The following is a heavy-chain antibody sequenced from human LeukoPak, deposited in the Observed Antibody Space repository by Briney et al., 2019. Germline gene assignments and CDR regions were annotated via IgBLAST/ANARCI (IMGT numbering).Heavy chain of an antibody. V-gene: IGHV4-59*08. CDR3: ARQKTGGTYPLDY. Sequence: SETLSLTCTVSRCSISTYFWSWIRQPPGKGLEWIGHIYYSGSTTYNPSLKSRVTISVDTSKNQFSLKLSSVTAADTAVYYCARQKTGGTYPLDYWGQGTLVTVSS. J-gene: IGHJ4*02. D-gene: IGHD1-26*01. CDR2: IYYSGST. CDR1: RCSISTYF.